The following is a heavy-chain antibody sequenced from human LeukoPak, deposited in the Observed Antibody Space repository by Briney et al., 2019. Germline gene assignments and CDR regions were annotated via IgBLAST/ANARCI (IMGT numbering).Heavy chain of an antibody. CDR1: GGSFSGYY. Sequence: PSETLSLTCAVYGGSFSGYYWSWIRQPPGKGLEWIGEINHSGSTNYNPSLKSRVTISVDTSKNQFSLKLSSVTAADTAVYYCARDQLRYSSGYKPLDYWGQGTLVTVSS. CDR3: ARDQLRYSSGYKPLDY. D-gene: IGHD6-19*01. J-gene: IGHJ4*02. CDR2: INHSGST. V-gene: IGHV4-34*01.